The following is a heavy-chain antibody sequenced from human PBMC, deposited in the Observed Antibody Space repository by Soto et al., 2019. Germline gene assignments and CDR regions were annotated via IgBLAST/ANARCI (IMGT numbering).Heavy chain of an antibody. V-gene: IGHV1-69*06. CDR2: IIPIFGTA. D-gene: IGHD3-9*01. J-gene: IGHJ6*02. CDR1: GGTFSSYA. CDR3: ARRAKNYDILTGYPAMDV. Sequence: SVKVSCKASGGTFSSYAISWVRQAPGQGLEWMGGIIPIFGTANYAQKFQGRATITADNSTSTAYMELSSLRSEDTAVYYCARRAKNYDILTGYPAMDVWGQGPTVTVSS.